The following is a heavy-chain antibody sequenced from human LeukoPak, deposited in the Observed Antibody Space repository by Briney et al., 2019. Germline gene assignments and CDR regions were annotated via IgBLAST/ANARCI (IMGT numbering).Heavy chain of an antibody. CDR1: GYTFTDYY. Sequence: ASVKVSCKASGYTFTDYYIQWVRQAPGQGLEWMGWIIPNSGVTNYAQKFRGRVTMTRGTSISTAYMELTRLRSDDTAVYYCARESSGVGYIYGYFYWGQGTLVTVSS. V-gene: IGHV1-2*02. CDR3: ARESSGVGYIYGYFY. D-gene: IGHD5-18*01. CDR2: IIPNSGVT. J-gene: IGHJ4*02.